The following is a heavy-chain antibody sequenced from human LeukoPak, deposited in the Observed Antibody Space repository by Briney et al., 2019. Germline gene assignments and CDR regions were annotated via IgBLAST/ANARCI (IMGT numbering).Heavy chain of an antibody. J-gene: IGHJ3*02. V-gene: IGHV1-2*02. CDR1: GYTFTGYY. CDR2: VNPNSGGT. CDR3: AASQSYCGGDCYSGDAFDI. Sequence: ASVKVSCKASGYTFTGYYMHWVRQAPGQGLEWMGWVNPNSGGTNYAQKFQGRVTMTRDTSISTAYMELSRLRSDDTAVYYCAASQSYCGGDCYSGDAFDIWGQGTMVTVSS. D-gene: IGHD2-21*01.